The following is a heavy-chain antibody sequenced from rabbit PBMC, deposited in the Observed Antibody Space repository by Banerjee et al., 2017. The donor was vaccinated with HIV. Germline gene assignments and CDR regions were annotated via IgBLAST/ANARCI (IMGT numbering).Heavy chain of an antibody. D-gene: IGHD1-1*01. CDR1: GFSFNNKYV. J-gene: IGHJ6*01. CDR3: ARSYGDSGYSSYYL. Sequence: QEQLEESGGDLVKPEGSLTLTCTASGFSFNNKYVMCWVRRAPGKGLEWIGCMNAGDDDKICYASWAKGRFTISKTSSTTVTLQMTSLTAADTATYFCARSYGDSGYSSYYLWGPGTLVTVS. V-gene: IGHV1S45*01. CDR2: MNAGDDDKI.